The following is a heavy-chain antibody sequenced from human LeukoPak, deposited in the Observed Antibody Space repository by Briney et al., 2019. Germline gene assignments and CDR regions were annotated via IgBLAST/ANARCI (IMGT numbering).Heavy chain of an antibody. D-gene: IGHD6-13*01. CDR3: PSHSQLAAAGKGYYFDF. CDR1: GYNFTSYW. Sequence: GGALQISGKGSGYNFTSYWIGWGRPVPGKGVEGMGIIYPGESDTRESPSFQGQVTISADKSISTPYLQWTSLKASDTAMYYCPSHSQLAAAGKGYYFDFWGQGTLVTVSS. V-gene: IGHV5-51*01. J-gene: IGHJ4*02. CDR2: IYPGESDT.